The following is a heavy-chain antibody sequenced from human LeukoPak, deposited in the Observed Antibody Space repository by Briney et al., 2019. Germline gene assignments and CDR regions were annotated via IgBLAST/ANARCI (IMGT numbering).Heavy chain of an antibody. Sequence: GGSLRLSCAASGFTVSSNYMSWVRQAPGKGLEWVPVIYSGGSTYYADSVKGRFTISRDNSKNTLYLQMNSLRAEDTAVYYCARDRLRCGGDCRGLFDYWGQGTLVTVSS. V-gene: IGHV3-66*02. J-gene: IGHJ4*02. CDR2: IYSGGST. CDR3: ARDRLRCGGDCRGLFDY. D-gene: IGHD2-21*01. CDR1: GFTVSSNY.